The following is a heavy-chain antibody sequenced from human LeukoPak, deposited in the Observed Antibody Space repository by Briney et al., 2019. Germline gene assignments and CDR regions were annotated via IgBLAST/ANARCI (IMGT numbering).Heavy chain of an antibody. Sequence: SETLSLTCTVSGGAISGYYWSWIRQPPGKGLEWIGYIYYSGGTKYNPSLMSRVTISVDRAQSQFSLSLSSATAADTAVYYCAREHCAGGYCYFLDYWGQGILVTVSS. D-gene: IGHD2-8*02. CDR3: AREHCAGGYCYFLDY. CDR1: GGAISGYY. J-gene: IGHJ4*02. V-gene: IGHV4-59*01. CDR2: IYYSGGT.